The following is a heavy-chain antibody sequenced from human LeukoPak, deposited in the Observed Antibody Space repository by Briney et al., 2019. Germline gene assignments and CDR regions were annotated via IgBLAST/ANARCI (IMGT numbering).Heavy chain of an antibody. Sequence: PSETLSLTCTVSGGSISSYYWSWIRQPAGKGLEWIGRIYTSGSTNYNPSLKSRVTMSVDTSKNQFSLNLTSVTAADTAVYYCALRGLVRGFDPWGQGTLVTVSS. D-gene: IGHD2-2*01. V-gene: IGHV4-4*07. CDR3: ALRGLVRGFDP. J-gene: IGHJ5*02. CDR1: GGSISSYY. CDR2: IYTSGST.